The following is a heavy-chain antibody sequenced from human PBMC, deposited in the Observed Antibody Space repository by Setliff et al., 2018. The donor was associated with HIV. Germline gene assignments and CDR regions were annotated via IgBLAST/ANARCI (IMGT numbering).Heavy chain of an antibody. CDR1: GGSISRNYY. Sequence: SETLSLTCNVSGGSISRNYYWGWIRQPPDKGLEWIGSFHYSGSTSYNPSLKSRVTISVDKSKNQFSLKLSSVTAADTAVYYCARHRRSLNYYFDYWGQGTLVTVSS. D-gene: IGHD3-16*02. J-gene: IGHJ4*02. V-gene: IGHV4-39*01. CDR3: ARHRRSLNYYFDY. CDR2: FHYSGST.